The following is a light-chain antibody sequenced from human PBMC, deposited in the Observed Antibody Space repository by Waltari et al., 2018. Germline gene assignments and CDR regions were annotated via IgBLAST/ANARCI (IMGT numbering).Light chain of an antibody. CDR3: SSYTSSSTLWV. CDR2: EVS. Sequence: QSALTQPASVSGSPGQSIPISCTGTSSDVGGYNYVSWNQQHPGKAPKIMIYEVSNRPSGVSNRFSGSKSGNTASLTISGLQAEDEADYYCSSYTSSSTLWVFGGGTKLTVL. J-gene: IGLJ3*02. CDR1: SSDVGGYNY. V-gene: IGLV2-14*01.